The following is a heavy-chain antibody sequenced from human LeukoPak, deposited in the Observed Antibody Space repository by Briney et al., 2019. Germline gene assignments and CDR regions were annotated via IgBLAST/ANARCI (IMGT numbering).Heavy chain of an antibody. D-gene: IGHD6-19*01. Sequence: SETLSLTCAVYGGSFSGYYWTWIRQSSGKGLEYIGEINQSGDTNYNPSLKSRITISVDASKNQFSLNLGSVTAADTAVYYCARQAPGYTSGWSLWGQGTLVTVSS. CDR3: ARQAPGYTSGWSL. CDR1: GGSFSGYY. CDR2: INQSGDT. V-gene: IGHV4-34*01. J-gene: IGHJ4*02.